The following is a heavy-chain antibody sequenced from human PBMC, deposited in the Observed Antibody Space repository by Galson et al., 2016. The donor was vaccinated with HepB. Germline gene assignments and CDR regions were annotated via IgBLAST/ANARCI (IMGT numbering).Heavy chain of an antibody. Sequence: SLRLSCAASGFMFHTYWMSWVRQAPGKGLEWVGNIKQDGSETYYGDSVRGRFTISRDNAGNSLSLQLNNLRGEDTATYYCARGRATQVRGLVGYYFDYWGRGTLVTVSS. CDR2: IKQDGSET. V-gene: IGHV3-7*01. D-gene: IGHD3-10*01. CDR1: GFMFHTYW. CDR3: ARGRATQVRGLVGYYFDY. J-gene: IGHJ4*02.